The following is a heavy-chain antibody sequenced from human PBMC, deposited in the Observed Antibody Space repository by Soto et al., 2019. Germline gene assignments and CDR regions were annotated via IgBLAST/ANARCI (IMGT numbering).Heavy chain of an antibody. CDR2: IYYSGST. CDR1: GGSISSSSYY. J-gene: IGHJ4*02. CDR3: ARHGENIEVVPAAMRPLGS. Sequence: SETLSLTCTVSGGSISSSSYYWGWIRQPPGKGLEWIGSIYYSGSTYYNPSLKSRVTISVDTSKNQFSLKLSSVTAADTAVYYGARHGENIEVVPAAMRPLGSGGKGTLVTVPS. D-gene: IGHD2-2*01. V-gene: IGHV4-39*01.